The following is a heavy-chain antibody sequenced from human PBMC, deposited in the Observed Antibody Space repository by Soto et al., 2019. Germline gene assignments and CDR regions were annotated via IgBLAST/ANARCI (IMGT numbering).Heavy chain of an antibody. CDR2: INPGDSDA. J-gene: IGHJ4*02. V-gene: IGHV5-51*01. CDR3: ARPMDVHRTVYYAI. Sequence: PGESLKISCKGSGYSFTNYWIAWVRQMPGNGLEWMVVINPGDSDARYSPSFQGQVTISVDKSINTAYLQWSSLKASDTAMYFCARPMDVHRTVYYAIWGQGT. D-gene: IGHD2-2*01. CDR1: GYSFTNYW.